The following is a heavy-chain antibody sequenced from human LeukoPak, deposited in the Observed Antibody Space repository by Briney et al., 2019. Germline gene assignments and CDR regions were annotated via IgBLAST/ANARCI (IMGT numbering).Heavy chain of an antibody. CDR3: ARDNSYGPTYYYYYYMDV. D-gene: IGHD5-18*01. CDR1: GFIFYSHA. CDR2: INSDGSST. J-gene: IGHJ6*03. V-gene: IGHV3-74*01. Sequence: GGSLRLSCAASGFIFYSHAMNWVRQAPGKGLVWVSRINSDGSSTSYADSVKGRFTISRDNAKNTLYLQMNSLRAEDTAVYYCARDNSYGPTYYYYYYMDVWGKGTTVTISS.